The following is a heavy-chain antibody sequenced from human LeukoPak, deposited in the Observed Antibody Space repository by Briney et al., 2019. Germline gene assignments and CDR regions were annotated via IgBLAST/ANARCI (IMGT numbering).Heavy chain of an antibody. Sequence: SETLSLTCAVYGGSFSGYYWSWIRQPPGKGLEWIGEINHSGSTNYNPSLKSRVTMSVDTSKNQFSLKLSSVTAADTAVYYCARGRGVRGVITRFDPWGQGTLVTVSS. D-gene: IGHD3-10*01. J-gene: IGHJ5*02. CDR2: INHSGST. CDR1: GGSFSGYY. CDR3: ARGRGVRGVITRFDP. V-gene: IGHV4-34*01.